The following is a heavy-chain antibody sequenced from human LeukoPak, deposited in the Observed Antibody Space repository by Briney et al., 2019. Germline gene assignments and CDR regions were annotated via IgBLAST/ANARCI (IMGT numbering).Heavy chain of an antibody. J-gene: IGHJ4*02. CDR2: IKYDGTT. Sequence: GGSLRLSCATSGFSFSDAWLSWVRQAPGKELEWVGRIKYDGTTDYAAPVKGRFTISRDVSKATLYLQMNSLKTEDTAIYYCTTVSHFYLGGQGTLVTVSS. CDR1: GFSFSDAW. D-gene: IGHD2/OR15-2a*01. CDR3: TTVSHFYL. V-gene: IGHV3-15*01.